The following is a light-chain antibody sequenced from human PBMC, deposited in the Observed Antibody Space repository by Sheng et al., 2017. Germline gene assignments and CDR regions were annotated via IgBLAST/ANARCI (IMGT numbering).Light chain of an antibody. CDR2: GAS. J-gene: IGKJ4*01. CDR3: QHYNSRPLT. Sequence: EIVMTQSPATLSVSPGDRATLSCRASQSIGRNFLAWYQQKPGQGPRLLIYGASIRAPGFTARFSGSGSGTQFTLTISSLQSEDFGTYYCQHYNSRPLTFGGGTKVEIK. CDR1: QSIGRN. V-gene: IGKV3-15*01.